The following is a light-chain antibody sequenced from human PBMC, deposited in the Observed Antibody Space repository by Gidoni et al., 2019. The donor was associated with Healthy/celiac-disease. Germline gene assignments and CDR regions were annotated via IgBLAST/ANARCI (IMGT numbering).Light chain of an antibody. CDR3: QQYNNWTPWT. CDR1: QSVSSN. V-gene: IGKV3-15*01. J-gene: IGKJ1*01. Sequence: IVLTQSPATLSVSPGERATLSCRASQSVSSNLAWYQQKPGQAPRLLIYGASTRATGIPARFSGSGSGKEFTLTISSMQSEEFAVYYCQQYNNWTPWTFGQGTKVEIK. CDR2: GAS.